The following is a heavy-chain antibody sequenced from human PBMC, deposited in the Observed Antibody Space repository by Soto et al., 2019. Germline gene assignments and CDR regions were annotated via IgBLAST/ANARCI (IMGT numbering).Heavy chain of an antibody. J-gene: IGHJ4*02. CDR1: GGSISSGGYY. V-gene: IGHV4-31*03. CDR2: IYYSGST. D-gene: IGHD6-19*01. Sequence: QVQLQESGPGLVKPSQTLSLTCTVSGGSISSGGYYWSWIRQHPGKVLEWIGYIYYSGSTYYNPSLKSRVTISVDTSKNQFSQKLSSVTDADTAVYYCARDQGLSTQYSSGWYGIDYWGQGTLVTVSS. CDR3: ARDQGLSTQYSSGWYGIDY.